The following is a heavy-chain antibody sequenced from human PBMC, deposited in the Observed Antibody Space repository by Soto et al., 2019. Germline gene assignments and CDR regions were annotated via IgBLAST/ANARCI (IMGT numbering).Heavy chain of an antibody. Sequence: SETLSLTCTVSGGSISSGGYYWSWIRQHPGKGLEWIGYIYYSGSTYYNPSLKSRVTISVDTSKNQFSLKLSSVTAADTAVYYCARTRGRATVRTHYYYYMDVWGKGTTVTVSS. V-gene: IGHV4-31*03. D-gene: IGHD4-17*01. CDR2: IYYSGST. J-gene: IGHJ6*03. CDR3: ARTRGRATVRTHYYYYMDV. CDR1: GGSISSGGYY.